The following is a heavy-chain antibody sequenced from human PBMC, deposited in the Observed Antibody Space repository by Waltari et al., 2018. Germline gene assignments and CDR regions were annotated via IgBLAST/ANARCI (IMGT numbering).Heavy chain of an antibody. J-gene: IGHJ2*01. CDR1: CDSISNYY. CDR3: ARHAYSSSWYWYFDL. Sequence: QVQLQESGPGLMKPSETLSLTCSVSCDSISNYYWSWIRQPAGKGLEWIGRVYRSGSTNHNPSLKSRVTMSIDTSRNQVSLRLHAVTAADTAVYYCARHAYSSSWYWYFDLGGRGTLVTVSS. V-gene: IGHV4-4*07. CDR2: VYRSGST. D-gene: IGHD6-13*01.